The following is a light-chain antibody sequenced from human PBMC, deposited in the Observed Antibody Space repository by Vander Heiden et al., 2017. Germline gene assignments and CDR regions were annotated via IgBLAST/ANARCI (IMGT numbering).Light chain of an antibody. CDR2: QDS. CDR3: QAWDNIAAV. Sequence: SYELTQPPSVSVSPGQTATITCSGDNLGDKYTCWYQQKPGQSPVLVIHQDSKRPSGIPGRFSGSNSGNTASLTISGTQSMDEAVYYCQAWDNIAAVFGGGTKLTVL. J-gene: IGLJ2*01. V-gene: IGLV3-1*01. CDR1: NLGDKY.